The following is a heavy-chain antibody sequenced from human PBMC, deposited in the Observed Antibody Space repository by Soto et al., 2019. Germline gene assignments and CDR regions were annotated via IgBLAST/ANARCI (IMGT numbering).Heavy chain of an antibody. CDR2: ISSSGSTI. J-gene: IGHJ4*02. CDR1: GFTFSDYY. Sequence: PGGSLRFSCAASGFTFSDYYMSWIRQAPGKGLEWVSYISSSGSTIYYAGSVKGRFTISRDNAKNSLYLQMNSLRAEDTAVYYCARVGLHPTYYDFRGIDYWGQGTLVTVSS. CDR3: ARVGLHPTYYDFRGIDY. D-gene: IGHD3-3*01. V-gene: IGHV3-11*01.